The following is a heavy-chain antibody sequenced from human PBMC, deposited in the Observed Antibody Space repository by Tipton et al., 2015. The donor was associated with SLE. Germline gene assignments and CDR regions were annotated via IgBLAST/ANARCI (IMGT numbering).Heavy chain of an antibody. CDR2: IFYTGST. D-gene: IGHD4-17*01. CDR3: AKDYNHDNADYN. V-gene: IGHV4-59*12. J-gene: IGHJ4*02. Sequence: TLSLTCTVSGGSIGSYYWNWIRQPPGKGLEWIGYIFYTGSTNYNPSLKSRVTISVDKSKNQFSLKLSSVTVADTAVYYCAKDYNHDNADYNWGQGTLVIVSS. CDR1: GGSIGSYY.